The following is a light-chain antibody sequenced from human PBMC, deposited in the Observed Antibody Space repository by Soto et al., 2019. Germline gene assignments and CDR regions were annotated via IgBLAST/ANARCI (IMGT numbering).Light chain of an antibody. V-gene: IGKV1-33*01. J-gene: IGKJ5*01. Sequence: DIEMTQSPSSLYASVGDRVTITCQASQDISNYLNWYQQKTGRAPKLLIYDASSLESGVSSRFSGSGSGTHFTFTISSLQPDDIATYYCQQYEDCPLTFGQGTRVDIK. CDR1: QDISNY. CDR3: QQYEDCPLT. CDR2: DAS.